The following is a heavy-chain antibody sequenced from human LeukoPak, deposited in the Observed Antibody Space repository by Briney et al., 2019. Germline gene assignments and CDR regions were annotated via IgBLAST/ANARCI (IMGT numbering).Heavy chain of an antibody. J-gene: IGHJ4*02. CDR2: LDASAAPT. V-gene: IGHV3-23*01. Sequence: GGSLRLSCAVSGFNFSAYAMSWVRQAPGEGLEWVSSLDASAAPTYYADSVKGRFTISRDNSKNTLYLQMNSLRAEDTAVYYCAKSRGGTTVTFRPSDYWGQGTLVTVSS. CDR3: AKSRGGTTVTFRPSDY. CDR1: GFNFSAYA. D-gene: IGHD4-17*01.